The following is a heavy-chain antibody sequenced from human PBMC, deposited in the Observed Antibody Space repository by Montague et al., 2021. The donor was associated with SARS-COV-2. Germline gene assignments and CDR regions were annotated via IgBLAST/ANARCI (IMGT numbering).Heavy chain of an antibody. CDR1: GGSIRSYF. Sequence: SETLSLTCTVSGGSIRSYFWCWIRQPPGKGLEWIGHIYYTGTTNXNPSLKSRVTMSISMSENQFSLKLNSVTAADTAVYYCASAIGAPGNWFDPWGQGTLVTDSS. CDR3: ASAIGAPGNWFDP. D-gene: IGHD3-16*01. CDR2: IYYTGTT. V-gene: IGHV4-59*12. J-gene: IGHJ5*02.